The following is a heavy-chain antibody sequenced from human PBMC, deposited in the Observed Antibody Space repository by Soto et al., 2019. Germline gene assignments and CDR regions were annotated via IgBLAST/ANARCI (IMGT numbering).Heavy chain of an antibody. CDR1: GGSISSGGYY. J-gene: IGHJ4*02. CDR2: IYYSGST. Sequence: LSLTCTVSGGSISSGGYYWSWIRQHPGKGLEWIGYIYYSGSTYYNPSLKSRVTISVDTSKNQFSLKLSSVTAADTAVYYCARGGGVVPAANTFDYWGQGTLVTVSS. CDR3: ARGGGVVPAANTFDY. V-gene: IGHV4-31*03. D-gene: IGHD2-2*01.